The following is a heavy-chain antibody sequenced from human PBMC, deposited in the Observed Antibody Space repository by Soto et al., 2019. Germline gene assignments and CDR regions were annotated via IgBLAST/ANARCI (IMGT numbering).Heavy chain of an antibody. CDR1: GGTFSSYA. D-gene: IGHD3-22*01. CDR3: AATYYYDSSGWGTDC. J-gene: IGHJ4*02. V-gene: IGHV1-69*12. Sequence: QVQLVQSGAEVKKPGSSVKVSCKASGGTFSSYAISWVRQAPGQGLEWMGGIIPIFGTANYAQKFQGRVTRTADESTSPAYRELRSLRAEDTAVYSCAATYYYDSSGWGTDCWGQGTLVTVSS. CDR2: IIPIFGTA.